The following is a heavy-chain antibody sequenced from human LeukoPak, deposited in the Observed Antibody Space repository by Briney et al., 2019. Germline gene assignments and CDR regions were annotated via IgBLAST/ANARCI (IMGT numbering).Heavy chain of an antibody. J-gene: IGHJ4*02. CDR1: GGSISSYY. CDR3: ARQGPYNWNDVPYYFDY. V-gene: IGHV4-59*08. CDR2: LYYSGST. Sequence: SETLSLTCTVSGGSISSYYWSWIRQPPGKGLEWMGYLYYSGSTNYNPSLKSRVTISVDTSKNQFSLKLSSVTAADTAVYYCARQGPYNWNDVPYYFDYWGQGTLVTVSS. D-gene: IGHD1-20*01.